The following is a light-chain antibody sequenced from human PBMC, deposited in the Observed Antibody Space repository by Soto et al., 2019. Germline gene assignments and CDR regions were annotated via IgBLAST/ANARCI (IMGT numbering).Light chain of an antibody. CDR2: SAS. Sequence: IRRTQTPTSLSASVGARVTIPCRASQSIYKYLHWYQQKPGKAPKLLIYSASTLQSGVPSRFSGSGSGTDFTLTISSLQPEDFASYYCQQSYSPPPTFGQGTKV. CDR3: QQSYSPPPT. J-gene: IGKJ1*01. CDR1: QSIYKY. V-gene: IGKV1-39*01.